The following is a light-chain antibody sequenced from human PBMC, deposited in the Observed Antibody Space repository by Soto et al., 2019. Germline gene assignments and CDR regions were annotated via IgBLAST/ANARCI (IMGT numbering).Light chain of an antibody. CDR3: ISLTTRVPYV. V-gene: IGLV2-14*03. CDR2: GVS. Sequence: QSALTQPASVSGSPGQSITVSCTGTSSDVGAYNYVSWYQQHPGKAPKLIISGVSNRPSGVSNRFSASKSGNTASLTISGLQAEDEADYYCISLTTRVPYVFGTGTKVTVL. J-gene: IGLJ1*01. CDR1: SSDVGAYNY.